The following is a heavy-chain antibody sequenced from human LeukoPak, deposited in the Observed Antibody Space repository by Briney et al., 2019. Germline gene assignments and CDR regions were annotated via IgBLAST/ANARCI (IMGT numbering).Heavy chain of an antibody. D-gene: IGHD3-22*01. J-gene: IGHJ4*02. V-gene: IGHV3-72*01. Sequence: GGSLRLSCAASAFTFRDHYMDWVRQAPGKGLEWIGRVRNKVNRYSTEYAASVKGRFTISRDDSKNSLYLQMDSLKTDDTAVYYCAQSSGFYWGQGTLVTVSS. CDR2: VRNKVNRYST. CDR3: AQSSGFY. CDR1: AFTFRDHY.